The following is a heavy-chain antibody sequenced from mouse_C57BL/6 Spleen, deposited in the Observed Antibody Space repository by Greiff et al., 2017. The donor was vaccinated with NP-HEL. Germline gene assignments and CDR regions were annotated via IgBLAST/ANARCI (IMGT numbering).Heavy chain of an antibody. V-gene: IGHV1-19*01. CDR2: IIPYNGGT. CDR3: ARRDYSNWYFDV. D-gene: IGHD2-5*01. Sequence: VQLQQSGPVLVKPGASVKMSCKASGYTFTDYYMNWVKQSHGKSLEWIGVIIPYNGGTSYNQKFKGKATLTVDKSSSTAYMELNSLTSEDSAVYYCARRDYSNWYFDVWGTGTTVTVSS. CDR1: GYTFTDYY. J-gene: IGHJ1*03.